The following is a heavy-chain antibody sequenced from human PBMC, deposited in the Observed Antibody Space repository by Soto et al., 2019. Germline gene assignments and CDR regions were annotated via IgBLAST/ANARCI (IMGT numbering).Heavy chain of an antibody. D-gene: IGHD5-12*01. J-gene: IGHJ6*02. Sequence: GGSLRLSCAASGFTFRDHAMHWVRQAPGKGREWLAIIWNDGSNKFYAGSVQGRFTISRDNSKNTVYLQMNTLSAEDTAVYYCARALYPDVDIYDMDVWGQGTTVTVSS. CDR1: GFTFRDHA. CDR3: ARALYPDVDIYDMDV. CDR2: IWNDGSNK. V-gene: IGHV3-33*01.